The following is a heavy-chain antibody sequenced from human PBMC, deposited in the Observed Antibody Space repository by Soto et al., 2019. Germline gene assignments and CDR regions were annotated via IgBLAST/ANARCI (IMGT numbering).Heavy chain of an antibody. Sequence: DVQLLESGGGLVQPGGSLRLSCVASGFSFSSYAMVWVRQAPGKGLEWVAVISARGGSSYFADSVKGRFTLSRDNSKNVLSLEMNSLRAEDTAIYFCAKGSIEYSASVDNWGQGTLVVVSS. V-gene: IGHV3-23*01. D-gene: IGHD5-12*01. CDR2: ISARGGSS. CDR1: GFSFSSYA. CDR3: AKGSIEYSASVDN. J-gene: IGHJ4*02.